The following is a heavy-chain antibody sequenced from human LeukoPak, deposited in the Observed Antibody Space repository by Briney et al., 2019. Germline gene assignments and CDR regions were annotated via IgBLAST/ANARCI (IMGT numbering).Heavy chain of an antibody. CDR1: GYTFTSYA. D-gene: IGHD3-10*01. CDR3: ARDYYYGSGGYGMDV. Sequence: ASVKVSCKASGYTFTSYAMRWVRQAPGQRLEWMGRINAGNGNTKYSQKFQGRVTITRDTSASTAYMELSSLRSEDTAVYYCARDYYYGSGGYGMDVWGKGTTVTVSS. V-gene: IGHV1-3*01. J-gene: IGHJ6*04. CDR2: INAGNGNT.